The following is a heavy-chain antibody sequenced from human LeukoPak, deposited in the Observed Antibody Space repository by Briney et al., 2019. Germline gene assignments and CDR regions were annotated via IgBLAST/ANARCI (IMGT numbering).Heavy chain of an antibody. Sequence: GGSLRLSCVASGFTFSSYGMHWVRQAPGKGLEWVAVISYDGSNKYYADSVKGRFTISRDNSKNTLYLQMNSLRAEDTAVYYCAKDFRAESPYDPSNFDYWDQGTLVTVSS. CDR1: GFTFSSYG. CDR2: ISYDGSNK. CDR3: AKDFRAESPYDPSNFDY. V-gene: IGHV3-30*18. D-gene: IGHD5-12*01. J-gene: IGHJ4*02.